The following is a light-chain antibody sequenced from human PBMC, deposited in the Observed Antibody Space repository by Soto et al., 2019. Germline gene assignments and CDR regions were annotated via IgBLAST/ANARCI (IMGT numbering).Light chain of an antibody. CDR2: DAS. CDR3: QQYNSYWT. J-gene: IGKJ1*01. V-gene: IGKV3D-20*01. Sequence: DILSTQNPATLSLSPGERATLSCGASQSVSSSRLAWYQQKPALAPRLLIYDASSRATGIPDRFNGSGSGTDFTLTISSLQPDDFATYYCQQYNSYWTFGQGAKVDIK. CDR1: QSVSSSR.